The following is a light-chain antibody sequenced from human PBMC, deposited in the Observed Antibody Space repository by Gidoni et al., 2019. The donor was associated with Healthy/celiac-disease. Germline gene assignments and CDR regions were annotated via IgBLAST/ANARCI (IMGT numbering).Light chain of an antibody. V-gene: IGLV1-44*01. CDR1: SSNIGSNT. CDR2: SNN. CDR3: AAWDDSLNGVV. J-gene: IGLJ2*01. Sequence: QSVLTQPPSASGTPVPRGTIPCSGSSSNIGSNTVNWYQQLPGTAPKRLIYSNNQRPSGVPDRFSGSKSGTSASLAISGLQSEDEADYYCAAWDDSLNGVVFGGGTKLTVL.